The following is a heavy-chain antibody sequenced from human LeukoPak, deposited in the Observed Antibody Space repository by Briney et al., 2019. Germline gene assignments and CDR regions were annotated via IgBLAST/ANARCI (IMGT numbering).Heavy chain of an antibody. V-gene: IGHV1-18*04. J-gene: IGHJ6*03. CDR3: ARAYCSGGSCYPYYYYMDV. CDR1: GYIFTSYF. CDR2: ISAYNGNT. Sequence: ASVKVSCKASGYIFTSYFMHWVRQAPGQGLEWMGWISAYNGNTNYAQKLQGRVTMTTDTSTSTAYMELRSLRSDDTAVYYCARAYCSGGSCYPYYYYMDVWGKGTTVTISS. D-gene: IGHD2-15*01.